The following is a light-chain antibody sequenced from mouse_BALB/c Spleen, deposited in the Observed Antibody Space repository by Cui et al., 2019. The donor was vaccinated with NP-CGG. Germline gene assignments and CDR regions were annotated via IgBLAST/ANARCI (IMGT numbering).Light chain of an antibody. CDR1: TGAVTTSNY. CDR2: GTK. CDR3: ALWYSNHWV. V-gene: IGLV1*01. J-gene: IGLJ1*01. Sequence: QSFVSQESALPTSPGETVTLTCRSSTGAVTTSNYANWVQEKPDHLFTGLIGGTKNRAPGVPARFSGSLIGDKAALTITGAQTEDEAIYFCALWYSNHWVFGGGTKLTVL.